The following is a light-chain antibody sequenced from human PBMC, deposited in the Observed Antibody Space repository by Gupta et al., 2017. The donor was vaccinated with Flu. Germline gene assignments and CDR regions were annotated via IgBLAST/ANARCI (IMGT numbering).Light chain of an antibody. Sequence: PSTLSASLGDRVTITCRASQSFSSWLAWYQQKPGKAPNLLIYKASTLESGVPSRFSGSGSGTEFTLTISSLQPDDSATYYCQQYDSYPPAFGQGTKLEIK. V-gene: IGKV1-5*03. CDR2: KAS. J-gene: IGKJ2*01. CDR1: QSFSSW. CDR3: QQYDSYPPA.